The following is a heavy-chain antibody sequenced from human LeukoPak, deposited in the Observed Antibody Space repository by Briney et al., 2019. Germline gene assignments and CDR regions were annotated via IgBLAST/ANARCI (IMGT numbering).Heavy chain of an antibody. CDR1: GFTFSSYG. J-gene: IGHJ4*02. D-gene: IGHD6-19*01. CDR2: IWYDGSNK. Sequence: GGSLRLSCAASGFTFSSYGMHWVRQAPGKGLEWVAVIWYDGSNKYYGDSVKGRFTISRDNSKNTLYLQMNSLRAEDTAVYYCARDEELGSGWGLDYWGQGTLVTVSS. CDR3: ARDEELGSGWGLDY. V-gene: IGHV3-33*01.